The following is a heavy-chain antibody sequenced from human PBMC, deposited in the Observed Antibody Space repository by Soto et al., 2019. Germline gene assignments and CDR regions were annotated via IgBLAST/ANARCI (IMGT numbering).Heavy chain of an antibody. CDR1: GGTFSSYA. V-gene: IGHV1-69*06. D-gene: IGHD6-6*01. CDR3: ARDEKNGAARTPGNFDY. Sequence: QVQLVQSGAEVKKPGSSVKVSCKASGGTFSSYAISWVRQAPGQGLEWMGGIIPIFGTANYAQKFQGRVTITADKSTSTAYMELSSLRSEDTAVYYCARDEKNGAARTPGNFDYWGQGTLVTVSS. J-gene: IGHJ4*02. CDR2: IIPIFGTA.